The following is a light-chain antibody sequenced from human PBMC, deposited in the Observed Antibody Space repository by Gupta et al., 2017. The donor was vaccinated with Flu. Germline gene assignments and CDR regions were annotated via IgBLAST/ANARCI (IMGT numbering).Light chain of an antibody. CDR1: QKISTY. CDR3: QQKYSTMWT. V-gene: IGKV1-39*01. J-gene: IGKJ1*01. Sequence: PSSLSASVGDTITITCRASQKISTYLNWYQQKPGRAPRLLIYATSTLQSGVPSRFSGSGSGTDFTLTIKNLQPEDLATYFCQQKYSTMWTFGQGTMVEIK. CDR2: ATS.